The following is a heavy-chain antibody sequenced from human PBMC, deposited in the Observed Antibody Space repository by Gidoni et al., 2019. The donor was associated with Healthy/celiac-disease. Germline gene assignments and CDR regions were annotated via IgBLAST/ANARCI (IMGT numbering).Heavy chain of an antibody. V-gene: IGHV4-39*01. D-gene: IGHD2-2*01. CDR3: ARHGTYCSSTSCYLGYYYYGMDV. CDR2: IYYSGST. Sequence: QLQLQESGPGLVKPSETLSLTCTVSGGSISSSSYYWGWIRQPPGKGLEWIGSIYYSGSTYYNPSLKSRVTISVDTSKNQFSPKLSSVTAADTAVYYCARHGTYCSSTSCYLGYYYYGMDVWGQGTTVTVSS. CDR1: GGSISSSSYY. J-gene: IGHJ6*02.